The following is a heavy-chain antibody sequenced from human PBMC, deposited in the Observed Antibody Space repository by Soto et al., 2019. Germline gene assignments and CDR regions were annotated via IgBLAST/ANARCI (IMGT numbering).Heavy chain of an antibody. V-gene: IGHV3-74*01. Sequence: GGSLRLSCAASGFIFSSYWMHWVRQVPGEGLVWVSGINGDGSSTSYADSVQGRFIISRDNAKNTLYLQMNSLRAEDTAVYYCARDVRERHRGYSYGYGYYYYGMDVWGQGTTVTVSS. J-gene: IGHJ6*02. CDR3: ARDVRERHRGYSYGYGYYYYGMDV. D-gene: IGHD5-18*01. CDR2: INGDGSST. CDR1: GFIFSSYW.